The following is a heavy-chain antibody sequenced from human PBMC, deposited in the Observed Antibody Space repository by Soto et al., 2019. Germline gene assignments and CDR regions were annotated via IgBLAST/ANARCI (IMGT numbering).Heavy chain of an antibody. V-gene: IGHV3-30-3*01. D-gene: IGHD6-13*01. CDR1: GFTFSSYA. CDR3: ARDSLRYSSSWARMDV. CDR2: ISYDGSNK. Sequence: PGGSLSLSCAASGFTFSSYAMHWVRQAPGKGLEWVAVISYDGSNKYYADSVKGRFTISRDNSKNTLYLQMNSLRAEDTAVYYCARDSLRYSSSWARMDVWGQGTTVTVSS. J-gene: IGHJ6*02.